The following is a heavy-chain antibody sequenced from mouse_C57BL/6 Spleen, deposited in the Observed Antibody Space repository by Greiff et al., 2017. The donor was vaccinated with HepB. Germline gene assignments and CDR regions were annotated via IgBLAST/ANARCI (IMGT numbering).Heavy chain of an antibody. CDR2: RSYDGSN. CDR3: ASRNYYAKDY. V-gene: IGHV3-6*01. CDR1: GYSITSGYY. J-gene: IGHJ4*01. Sequence: EVQLQESGPGLVKPSQSLSLTCSVTGYSITSGYYWNWIRQFPGNKLEWMGYRSYDGSNNYNPSLKNRISITRDTAKNQFFLKLNSVTNEDTATYYCASRNYYAKDYWGQGTSVTVSS.